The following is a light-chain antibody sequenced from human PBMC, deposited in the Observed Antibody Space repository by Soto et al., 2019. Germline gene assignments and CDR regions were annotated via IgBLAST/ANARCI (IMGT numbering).Light chain of an antibody. CDR1: QSISSW. V-gene: IGKV1-5*03. Sequence: DIQMTQSPSTLSASVGDRVTITCRASQSISSWLAWYQQKPGKAPKLLMYKTSSLESGVPSRFSGSRSGTEFTLTISSLQPDDFAIYFCQQYNSYPWTFGQGTKVEIK. J-gene: IGKJ1*01. CDR2: KTS. CDR3: QQYNSYPWT.